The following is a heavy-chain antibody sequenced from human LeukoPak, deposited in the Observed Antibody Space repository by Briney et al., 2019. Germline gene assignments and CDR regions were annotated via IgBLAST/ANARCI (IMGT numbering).Heavy chain of an antibody. CDR1: GGPFVGYY. D-gene: IGHD3-22*01. CDR3: ARGSRRHYDGSGYYFGEFDY. Sequence: SETLSLTCTVSGGPFVGYYWTWIRQPPGKGLEWIGEITHSGGGNYNPSLKSRVTISVDSSQNRFSLKVLSVTAADTAVYYCARGSRRHYDGSGYYFGEFDYWGQGILVTVSS. V-gene: IGHV4-34*01. CDR2: ITHSGGG. J-gene: IGHJ4*02.